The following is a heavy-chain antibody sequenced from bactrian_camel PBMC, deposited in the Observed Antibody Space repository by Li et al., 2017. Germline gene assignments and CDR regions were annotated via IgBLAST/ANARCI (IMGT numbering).Heavy chain of an antibody. CDR3: AADPDWTGCGTDSSRYNY. V-gene: IGHV3S53*01. CDR1: GYTVRTAD. D-gene: IGHD3*01. CDR2: IDWRETA. J-gene: IGHJ4*01. Sequence: HVQLVESGGGSVQAGGSLTLSCAASGYTVRTADCMGWFRQAAGKERERVASIDWRETAKYAESVKGRFTISKDNAKNTLYLQMDSLKPEDTAMYYCAADPDWTGCGTDSSRYNYLGQGTQVTVS.